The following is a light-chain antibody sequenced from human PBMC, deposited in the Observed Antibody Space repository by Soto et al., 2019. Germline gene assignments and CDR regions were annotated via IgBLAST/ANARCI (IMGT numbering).Light chain of an antibody. CDR2: DVT. CDR3: RAHVGSSTYV. Sequence: QSALTQPRSVSGSPGQSVTISCSGTSIDVDDYVSWYQQHPGKAPKVITYDVTERPSGVPDRFSGSKSGTAAFLPVSGLQAEDEADYYCRAHVGSSTYVFGSGTKLTVL. V-gene: IGLV2-11*01. J-gene: IGLJ1*01. CDR1: SIDVDDY.